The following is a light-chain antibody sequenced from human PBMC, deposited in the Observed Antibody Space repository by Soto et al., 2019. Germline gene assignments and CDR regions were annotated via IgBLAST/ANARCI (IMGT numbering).Light chain of an antibody. V-gene: IGKV3-15*01. CDR3: QQFNNWPLT. Sequence: EIVKMQSPATMYVSPGERATLSCRASQSVSSNLAWYQQKPGQAPRLLIYDASTRATGVPARFSGSGSGAEFTLTISSLQSEDFAVYYCQQFNNWPLTFGGGTKVDI. J-gene: IGKJ4*01. CDR1: QSVSSN. CDR2: DAS.